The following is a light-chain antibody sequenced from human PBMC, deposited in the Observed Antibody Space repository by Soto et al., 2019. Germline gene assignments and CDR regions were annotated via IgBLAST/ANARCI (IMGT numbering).Light chain of an antibody. Sequence: QSVLTQPPSASGTPGQRVTISCSGSSSNIGSNSVNWLHQLPGTAPRFVIYSNNQRPSGVPDRFSGSKSGASASLAISGLQSEDEADYYCAAWDDSLNGYVFGTGTKVTV. CDR1: SSNIGSNS. J-gene: IGLJ1*01. CDR2: SNN. CDR3: AAWDDSLNGYV. V-gene: IGLV1-44*01.